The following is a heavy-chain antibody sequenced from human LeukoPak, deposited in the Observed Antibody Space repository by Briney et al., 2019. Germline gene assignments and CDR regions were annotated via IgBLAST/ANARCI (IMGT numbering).Heavy chain of an antibody. Sequence: GGPLRLSCAASGFAFSSYDMHWVRQVSGKGLEWVSAIGHAGDRYYADSVKGRFTISREDAKNYFFLQMNSLRAGDTAVYFCAALGDSIYWGRGTLVTVSS. J-gene: IGHJ4*02. V-gene: IGHV3-13*01. CDR2: IGHAGDR. D-gene: IGHD1-26*01. CDR1: GFAFSSYD. CDR3: AALGDSIY.